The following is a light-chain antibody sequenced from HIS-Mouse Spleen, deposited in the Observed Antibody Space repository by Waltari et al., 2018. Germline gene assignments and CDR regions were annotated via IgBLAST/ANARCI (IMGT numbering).Light chain of an antibody. V-gene: IGLV2-23*01. CDR1: SSDVWSYNL. J-gene: IGLJ3*02. Sequence: QSALTQPASVSGSPGQSITLSCTGTSSDVWSYNLVSWYQQHPGKAPQLMIYEGSKRPSGVSNRFSGSKSGNTASLTISGLQAEDEADYYCCSYAGSSTYWVFGGGTKLTVL. CDR3: CSYAGSSTYWV. CDR2: EGS.